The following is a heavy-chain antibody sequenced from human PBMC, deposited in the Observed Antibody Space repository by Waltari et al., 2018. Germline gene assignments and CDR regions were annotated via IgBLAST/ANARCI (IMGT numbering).Heavy chain of an antibody. CDR2: INPNSGGT. D-gene: IGHD5-18*01. V-gene: IGHV1-2*02. CDR1: GYTFTGYY. J-gene: IGHJ4*02. CDR3: ARDLNGGAMVPLDY. Sequence: QVQLVQSGAEVKKPGASVKVSCKASGYTFTGYYMHWVRQAPGQGLEWMGWINPNSGGTNDAQKFQGRVTMTRDTSISTAYMELSRLRSDDTAVYYCARDLNGGAMVPLDYWGQGTLVTVSS.